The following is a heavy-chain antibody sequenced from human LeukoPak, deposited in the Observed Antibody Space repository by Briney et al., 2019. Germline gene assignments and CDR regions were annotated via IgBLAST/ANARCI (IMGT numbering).Heavy chain of an antibody. V-gene: IGHV4-59*08. CDR1: GASITVNY. CDR2: ISHTGTT. J-gene: IGHJ3*02. Sequence: SETLSLTCTVSGASITVNYWGWVRQPPGKGLEWIGHISHTGTTSYNPSLKSRVTISLDTSTIHFSLLLRSVTAADTAVYYCARLREDAFDIWGQGTKVTVSS. D-gene: IGHD3-10*01. CDR3: ARLREDAFDI.